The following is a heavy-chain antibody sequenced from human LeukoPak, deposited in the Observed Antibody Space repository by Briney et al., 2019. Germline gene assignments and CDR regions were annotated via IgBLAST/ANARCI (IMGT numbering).Heavy chain of an antibody. D-gene: IGHD3-10*01. Sequence: ASVKVSCKASGYTFTGYYMHWVRQAPGQGLEWMGWINPNSGGTNYAQKFQGRVTMTRDTSISTAYMELSRLRSDDTAVYYCARTGGEWFGVVNYYYYMDVWGKGTTVTISS. CDR2: INPNSGGT. V-gene: IGHV1-2*02. CDR1: GYTFTGYY. CDR3: ARTGGEWFGVVNYYYYMDV. J-gene: IGHJ6*03.